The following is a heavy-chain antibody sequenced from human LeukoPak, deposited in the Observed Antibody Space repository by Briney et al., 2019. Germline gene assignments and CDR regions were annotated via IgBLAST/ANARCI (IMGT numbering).Heavy chain of an antibody. D-gene: IGHD4-23*01. Sequence: SQTLSLTCIVSGDSITSGGYYWSWIRQHPGKGLEWIGFISYSGSTFYNPSLKSRVTMSVDTSKNQFSLKLSSVTAADTAVYYCARDRRGGNFFDYWGQGTLVSVSS. V-gene: IGHV4-31*03. CDR3: ARDRRGGNFFDY. CDR1: GDSITSGGYY. CDR2: ISYSGST. J-gene: IGHJ4*02.